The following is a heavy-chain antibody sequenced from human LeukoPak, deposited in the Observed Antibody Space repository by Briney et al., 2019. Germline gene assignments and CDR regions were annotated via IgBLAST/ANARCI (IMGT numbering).Heavy chain of an antibody. V-gene: IGHV3-49*04. D-gene: IGHD1-26*01. CDR1: GFTFGDYA. CDR2: IRSKAYGGTT. J-gene: IGHJ4*02. CDR3: ASLDLNSGSYYDLDY. Sequence: PGGSLRLSCTASGFTFGDYAMSWVRQAPGKGLEWVGFIRSKAYGGTTEYAASVKGRFTISRDDSKSIAYLQMNSLKTEDTAVYYCASLDLNSGSYYDLDYWGQGTLVTVSS.